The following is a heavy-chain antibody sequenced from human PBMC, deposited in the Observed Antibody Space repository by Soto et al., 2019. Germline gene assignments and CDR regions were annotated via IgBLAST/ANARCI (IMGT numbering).Heavy chain of an antibody. J-gene: IGHJ6*02. D-gene: IGHD3-10*01. V-gene: IGHV3-30*04. CDR2: ISYDGSKT. Sequence: QVQLMESGGGVVQPGTSLRLSCAASGFTFNTHGMHWVRQAPGKGREWVAVISYDGSKTYYADSVKGRFTISRDNSKNTLYLQMSSLRAEDTAVHYCARDSDYHGSGSDYYYYVMDVWGQGTTVTVSS. CDR3: ARDSDYHGSGSDYYYYVMDV. CDR1: GFTFNTHG.